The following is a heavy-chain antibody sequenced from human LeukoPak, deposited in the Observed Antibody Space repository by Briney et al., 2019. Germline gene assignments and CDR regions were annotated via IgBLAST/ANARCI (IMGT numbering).Heavy chain of an antibody. Sequence: PGGSLRLSCAASGFTFSSYGMHWVRQAPGKGLEWVSAISGSGGSTYYADSVKGRFTIARDNAKNSVYLEMNSLRADDTAVYYCARSARLMKGVVEVTALDDWGQGTLVTVSS. CDR3: ARSARLMKGVVEVTALDD. J-gene: IGHJ4*02. D-gene: IGHD3-3*01. CDR1: GFTFSSYG. CDR2: ISGSGGST. V-gene: IGHV3-21*01.